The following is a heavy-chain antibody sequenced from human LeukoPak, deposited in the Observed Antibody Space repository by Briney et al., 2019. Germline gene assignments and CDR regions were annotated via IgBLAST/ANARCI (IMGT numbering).Heavy chain of an antibody. Sequence: ASVKVSCKASGYTFTSYGISWVRQAPGQGLEWMGWISAYNGNTNYAQKLQGRVTMTTDTSTSTAYMELRSLRSDDTAVYYCARVGGITGTLGSNWLDPWGQGTLVTVSS. D-gene: IGHD1-7*01. J-gene: IGHJ5*02. V-gene: IGHV1-18*01. CDR1: GYTFTSYG. CDR3: ARVGGITGTLGSNWLDP. CDR2: ISAYNGNT.